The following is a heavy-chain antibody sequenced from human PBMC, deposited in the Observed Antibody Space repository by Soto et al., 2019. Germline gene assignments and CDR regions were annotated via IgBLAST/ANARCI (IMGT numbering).Heavy chain of an antibody. Sequence: QVQLVESGGGLVKPGGSLRLSCAASGFTFSDSYMTWIRQAPGKGLEWISYISGSGDTIYYADSVKGRFTVSRYNAKNSLYLQMNSLRAEDTAVYYCASDPYYYASEYWGQGTLVTVSS. V-gene: IGHV3-11*01. D-gene: IGHD3-10*01. CDR3: ASDPYYYASEY. CDR1: GFTFSDSY. J-gene: IGHJ4*02. CDR2: ISGSGDTI.